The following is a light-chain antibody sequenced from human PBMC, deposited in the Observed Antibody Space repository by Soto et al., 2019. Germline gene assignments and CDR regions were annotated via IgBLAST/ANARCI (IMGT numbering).Light chain of an antibody. J-gene: IGLJ2*01. Sequence: QSALTQPASVSGSPGQSITISCTGTSSDVGGYNYVSWYQQHPGKAPKLMIYDVSNRPSGVSNRFSDSKSGNTASLTISGLQAEDEADYYCSSYTSSSTVVFGGGTLLTVL. CDR1: SSDVGGYNY. V-gene: IGLV2-14*01. CDR2: DVS. CDR3: SSYTSSSTVV.